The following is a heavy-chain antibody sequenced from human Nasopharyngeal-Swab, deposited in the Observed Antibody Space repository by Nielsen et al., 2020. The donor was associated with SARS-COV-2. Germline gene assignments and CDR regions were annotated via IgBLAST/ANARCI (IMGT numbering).Heavy chain of an antibody. V-gene: IGHV3-48*04. CDR2: ISSSSSTI. D-gene: IGHD3-22*01. J-gene: IGHJ3*02. CDR3: ARDSYYYDSSGYLTTDAFDI. Sequence: GGSLRLSCAASGFTFSSYGMHWVRQAPGKGLEWVSYISSSSSTIYYADSVKGRFTISRDNAKNSLYLQMNSLRAEDTAMYYCARDSYYYDSSGYLTTDAFDIWGQGTMVTVSS. CDR1: GFTFSSYG.